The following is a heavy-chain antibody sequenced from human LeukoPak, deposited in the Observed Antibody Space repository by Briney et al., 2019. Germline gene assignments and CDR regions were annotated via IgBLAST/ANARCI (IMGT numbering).Heavy chain of an antibody. Sequence: SETLSLTCTVSVGSISSGNYYWSWIGQPAGKGLEWIALIYTSGSTNYHPSLKRRVTISVDTSKNQFSLKLSSVTAADTAVYFCARGPYSYDSSGAFDIWGQGTMVTVSS. J-gene: IGHJ3*02. D-gene: IGHD3-22*01. CDR1: VGSISSGNYY. CDR3: ARGPYSYDSSGAFDI. V-gene: IGHV4-61*02. CDR2: IYTSGST.